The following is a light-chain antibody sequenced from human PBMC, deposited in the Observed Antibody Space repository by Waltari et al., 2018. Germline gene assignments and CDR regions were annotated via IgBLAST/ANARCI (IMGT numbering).Light chain of an antibody. V-gene: IGKV1-5*03. J-gene: IGKJ2*01. CDR3: QQYNSYSPT. Sequence: DIQMTQSPSALSASMGDRVSITCRASQYISNWLAWYPQKPGQAPKLLISKASTLESGVPSRFGGSGSGTDFTLTISSLQPEDFATYYCQQYNSYSPTFGQGTQVEIK. CDR2: KAS. CDR1: QYISNW.